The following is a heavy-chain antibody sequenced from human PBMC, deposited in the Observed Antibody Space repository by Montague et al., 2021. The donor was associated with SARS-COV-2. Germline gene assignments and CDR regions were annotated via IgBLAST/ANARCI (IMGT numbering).Heavy chain of an antibody. D-gene: IGHD2-15*01. CDR3: ARGSGCSGGSCYSEWDPYYYYGMDV. J-gene: IGHJ6*02. CDR1: GGSFSDFL. V-gene: IGHV4-34*01. Sequence: SETLSLTCAVSGGSFSDFLYNWIRQPPGKGLEWIADINHRGSSQYNPSFRSRVTISVDTSKNQFSLKLGSVTAADTAVYYCARGSGCSGGSCYSEWDPYYYYGMDVWGQGTTVTVSS. CDR2: INHRGSS.